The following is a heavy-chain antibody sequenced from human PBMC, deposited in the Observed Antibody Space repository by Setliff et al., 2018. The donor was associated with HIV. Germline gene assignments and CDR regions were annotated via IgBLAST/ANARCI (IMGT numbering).Heavy chain of an antibody. V-gene: IGHV5-51*01. CDR2: IYPGDSET. CDR1: GYSFSSYW. Sequence: GESLKISCKGSGYSFSSYWIAWVRQMPGKGLEWMGIIYPGDSETRYSPSFQGQVTISADKSISTAYLQWSSLKASDTAMYYCATSPLGYCSGGSCSHYFDYWGPGTLVTVSS. CDR3: ATSPLGYCSGGSCSHYFDY. J-gene: IGHJ4*02. D-gene: IGHD2-15*01.